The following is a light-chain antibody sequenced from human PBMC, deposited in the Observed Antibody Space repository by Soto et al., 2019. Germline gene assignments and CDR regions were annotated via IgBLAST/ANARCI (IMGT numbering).Light chain of an antibody. CDR1: QRVSSSY. J-gene: IGKJ1*01. CDR2: GAS. V-gene: IGKV3-20*01. CDR3: QQYGSSPPRAWT. Sequence: EIVLTQSPGALALSPGERATLSCVAIQRVSSSYLAWYQQKPGQAPRLLIYGASSRATCIPDRFSGSGSGTDFTLTISRLEPEDFAVYYCQQYGSSPPRAWTLGQGTKVDIK.